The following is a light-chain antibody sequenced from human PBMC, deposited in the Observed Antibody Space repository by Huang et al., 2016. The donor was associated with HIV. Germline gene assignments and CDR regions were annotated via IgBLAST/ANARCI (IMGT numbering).Light chain of an antibody. J-gene: IGKJ3*01. CDR3: QQYNNWPLFT. Sequence: EIVMTQSPATLSVSPGERATLSCRASQSVTSNLAWYQQKPGQAPRLLIYGASTRATGIPARFSGSGSETEFTLSISSLQSEDSAVYYCQQYNNWPLFTFGRGTKVDIK. CDR1: QSVTSN. V-gene: IGKV3-15*01. CDR2: GAS.